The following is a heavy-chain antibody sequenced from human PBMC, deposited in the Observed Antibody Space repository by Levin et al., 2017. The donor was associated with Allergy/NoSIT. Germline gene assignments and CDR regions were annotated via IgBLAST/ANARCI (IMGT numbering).Heavy chain of an antibody. CDR3: TRAGPNWRIDY. CDR1: GFTVSNSW. Sequence: ETLSLTCAASGFTVSNSWMHWVRQVPGKGLLWVSLINHDGSSTTYADSVKGRFTISRDIAKNTLYLHMNSLRAEDTALYYCTRAGPNWRIDYWGQGTLVTVSS. D-gene: IGHD7-27*01. V-gene: IGHV3-74*03. J-gene: IGHJ4*02. CDR2: INHDGSST.